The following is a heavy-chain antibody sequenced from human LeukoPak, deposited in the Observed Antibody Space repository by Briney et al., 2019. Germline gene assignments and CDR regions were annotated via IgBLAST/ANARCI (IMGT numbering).Heavy chain of an antibody. CDR3: ARGADFWSGYNYYYYYMDV. D-gene: IGHD3-3*01. J-gene: IGHJ6*03. CDR1: GGSISSGSYY. V-gene: IGHV4-61*02. Sequence: SQTLSLTCTVSGGSISSGSYYWSWIRQPAGKGLEWIGRIYTSGSTNYNPSLKSRVTMSVDTSKNQFSLKLSSVTAADTAVYYCARGADFWSGYNYYYYYMDVWGKGTTVTVSS. CDR2: IYTSGST.